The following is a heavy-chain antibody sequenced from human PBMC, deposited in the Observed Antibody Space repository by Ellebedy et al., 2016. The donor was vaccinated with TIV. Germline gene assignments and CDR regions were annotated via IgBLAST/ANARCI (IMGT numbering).Heavy chain of an antibody. D-gene: IGHD1-20*01. CDR3: ARRITGTYGDDALDI. Sequence: GESLKISCAASGFTVSYTYMSWVRQAPGKGLEWVSVIHTGGDTYYADSVKGRFTISRDSSKNTLYLQMNSLRAEDTAVYSCARRITGTYGDDALDIWGQGTMVTVSS. J-gene: IGHJ3*02. V-gene: IGHV3-53*01. CDR1: GFTVSYTY. CDR2: IHTGGDT.